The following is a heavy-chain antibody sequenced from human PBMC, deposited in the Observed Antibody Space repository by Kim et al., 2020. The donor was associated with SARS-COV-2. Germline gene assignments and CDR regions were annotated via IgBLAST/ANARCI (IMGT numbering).Heavy chain of an antibody. Sequence: SETLSLTCAVYGGSFSGYYWSWIRQPPGKGLEWIGEINHSGSTNYNPSLKSRVTISVDTSKNQFSLKLSSVTAVDTAVYYCARGPRGFRYAQDYWGQGTLVTVSS. J-gene: IGHJ4*02. CDR2: INHSGST. D-gene: IGHD2-2*01. CDR1: GGSFSGYY. V-gene: IGHV4-34*01. CDR3: ARGPRGFRYAQDY.